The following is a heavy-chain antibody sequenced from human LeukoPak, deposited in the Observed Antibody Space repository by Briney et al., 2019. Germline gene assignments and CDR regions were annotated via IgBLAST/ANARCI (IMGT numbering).Heavy chain of an antibody. D-gene: IGHD6-13*01. CDR3: ARLQQQLVPPHYWYFDL. Sequence: GESLKISCKGSGFTFTNYWIGWVRQMPGKGLEWMGIIYPGDPDTRYSPSIQGQVTISADKSISTAYLQWSSLKASDTAMYYCARLQQQLVPPHYWYFDLWGRGTLVTVSS. CDR2: IYPGDPDT. CDR1: GFTFTNYW. V-gene: IGHV5-51*01. J-gene: IGHJ2*01.